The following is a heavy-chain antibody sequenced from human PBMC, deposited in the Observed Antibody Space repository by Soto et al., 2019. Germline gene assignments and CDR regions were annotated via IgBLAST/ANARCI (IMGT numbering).Heavy chain of an antibody. CDR3: ACILIDYYRLDY. Sequence: PSETLSLTCTVSGASINSGDYYWSWIRQPPGKGLEWIGHIYYSGSTYYNPSLKSRAGISVDSSKSQVSLKLTSVTAADTAGYFCACILIDYYRLDYWGQGALVTVSS. V-gene: IGHV4-30-4*01. CDR1: GASINSGDYY. J-gene: IGHJ4*02. CDR2: IYYSGST. D-gene: IGHD3-10*01.